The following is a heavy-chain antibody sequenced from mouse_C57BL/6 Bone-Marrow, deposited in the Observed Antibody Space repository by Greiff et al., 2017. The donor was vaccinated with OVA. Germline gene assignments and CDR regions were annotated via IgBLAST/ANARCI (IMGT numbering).Heavy chain of an antibody. CDR3: ARDYGSGSY. Sequence: VQLQQSGAELVRPGTSVKVSCKASGYAFTNYLIEWVKQRPGQGLEWIGVINPGSGGTNYNEKFKGKATLTADKSSSTAYMQLSSLTSEDSAVYFCARDYGSGSYWGQGTTLTVSS. CDR2: INPGSGGT. V-gene: IGHV1-54*01. CDR1: GYAFTNYL. J-gene: IGHJ2*01. D-gene: IGHD1-1*01.